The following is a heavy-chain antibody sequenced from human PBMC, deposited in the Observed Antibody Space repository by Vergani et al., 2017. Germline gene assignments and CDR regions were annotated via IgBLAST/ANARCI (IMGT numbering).Heavy chain of an antibody. Sequence: QVQLVESGGGVVQPGRSLRLSCAASGFTFNQYGMHWVRHAPGKGLEWLAVTWYDGNNKQYADSVKGRFTISRDNSKSTMYLQMNSLRDEYTGVYYGARDVRLLYNRIDAWCQGTVLTVSS. CDR2: TWYDGNNK. J-gene: IGHJ5*02. CDR3: ARDVRLLYNRIDA. CDR1: GFTFNQYG. D-gene: IGHD1-14*01. V-gene: IGHV3-33*01.